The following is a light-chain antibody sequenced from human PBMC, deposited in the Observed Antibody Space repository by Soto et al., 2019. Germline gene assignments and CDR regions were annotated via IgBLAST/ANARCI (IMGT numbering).Light chain of an antibody. CDR2: GAS. CDR1: QSASRN. V-gene: IGKV3-15*01. J-gene: IGKJ1*01. Sequence: VMTQSPATLSVSPGERATLSCWASQSASRNLAWYQQKRGQAPRLLLYGASARATGIPARFSGSGSGTEFTLTISSLQSEDFAVYFCQQYNDWPPTFGQGTKVDIK. CDR3: QQYNDWPPT.